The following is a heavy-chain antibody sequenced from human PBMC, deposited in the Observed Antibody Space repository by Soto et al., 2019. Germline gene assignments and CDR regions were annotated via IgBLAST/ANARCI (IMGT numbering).Heavy chain of an antibody. D-gene: IGHD3-10*01. CDR1: GFTFSSYA. J-gene: IGHJ4*02. Sequence: EVQLLESGGGLVQPGGSLRLSCAASGFTFSSYAMSWVRQAPGKGLEWVSATSGSGGSTYYADSVKGRFTISRDNSKNTLYLQMNSLRAEDTAVYYCAKGPKYYYGSGSYYYFDYWGQGTLVTVSS. CDR2: TSGSGGST. CDR3: AKGPKYYYGSGSYYYFDY. V-gene: IGHV3-23*01.